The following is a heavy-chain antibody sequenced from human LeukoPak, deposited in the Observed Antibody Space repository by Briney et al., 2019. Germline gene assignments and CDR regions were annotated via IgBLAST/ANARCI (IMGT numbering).Heavy chain of an antibody. J-gene: IGHJ3*02. CDR1: GFTFTSYW. CDR2: IKQDGSEI. V-gene: IGHV3-7*02. Sequence: PGGSLRLSCAASGFTFTSYWMTWVRQAPGIGLEWVANIKQDGSEIYYVDSVKGRFTISRDNAKHSLYLQMNSLRVEDTAVYYCATASTKRDTDAFDIWGQGTMVTVSS. D-gene: IGHD5-18*01. CDR3: ATASTKRDTDAFDI.